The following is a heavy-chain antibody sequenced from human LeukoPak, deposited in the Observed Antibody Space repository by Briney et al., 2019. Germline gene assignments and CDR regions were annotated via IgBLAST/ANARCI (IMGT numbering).Heavy chain of an antibody. D-gene: IGHD3-9*01. CDR1: GGSISSYY. CDR3: KTAYDILAGYYDY. V-gene: IGHV4-59*12. CDR2: IYHSGST. J-gene: IGHJ4*02. Sequence: SETLSLTCTVSGGSISSYYWTWIRQPPGKGLEWIGEIYHSGSTNYNPSLKSRVTISVDKSKNQFSLKLSSVTAADTAVYYQKTAYDILAGYYDYWGQGTLVTVSS.